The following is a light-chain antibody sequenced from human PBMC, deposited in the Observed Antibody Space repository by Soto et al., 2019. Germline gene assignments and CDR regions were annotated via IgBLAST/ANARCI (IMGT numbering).Light chain of an antibody. CDR3: AAWDDSLNGSV. J-gene: IGLJ2*01. CDR1: SSNIGLND. Sequence: QSVLTQPPSASGTPGQTVTISCSGSSSNIGLNDVHWYRQLSGTAPQILIYDTNQQATGVPDRFSGSRSGTSASLAIHGLQSEDEADYHCAAWDDSLNGSVFGGGTKLTVL. V-gene: IGLV1-44*01. CDR2: DTN.